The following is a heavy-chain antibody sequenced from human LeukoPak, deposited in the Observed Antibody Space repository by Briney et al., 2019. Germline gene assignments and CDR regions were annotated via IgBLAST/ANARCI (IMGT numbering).Heavy chain of an antibody. Sequence: GGSLRLSCAASGFTFSSYAMSWVRQAPGKGLEWVSVISGSGGSTYYADSVKGRFTISRDNSKNTLYLQMNSLSAEDTAVYYCAKDRGSSGYYDYWGQGTLVTVSS. J-gene: IGHJ4*02. CDR2: ISGSGGST. CDR1: GFTFSSYA. D-gene: IGHD3-22*01. CDR3: AKDRGSSGYYDY. V-gene: IGHV3-23*01.